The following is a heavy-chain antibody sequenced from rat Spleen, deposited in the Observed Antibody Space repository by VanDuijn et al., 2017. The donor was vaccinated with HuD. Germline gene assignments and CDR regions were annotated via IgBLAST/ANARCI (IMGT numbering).Heavy chain of an antibody. CDR3: TRVDYPGVAHYFDY. Sequence: EVQLVESGGGLVQPGRSMKLSCAASGFTFSNYYMAWVRQAPTKGLEWVASITNTGGSTYYPDSVKGRFTISRDNAKSTLYLQMSNLRSEDTATYYCTRVDYPGVAHYFDYWGQGVMVTVSS. V-gene: IGHV5-25*01. J-gene: IGHJ2*01. CDR2: ITNTGGST. CDR1: GFTFSNYY. D-gene: IGHD1-4*01.